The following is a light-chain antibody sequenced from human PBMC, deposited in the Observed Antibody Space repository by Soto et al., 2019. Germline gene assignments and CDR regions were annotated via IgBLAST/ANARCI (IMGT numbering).Light chain of an antibody. V-gene: IGLV1-40*01. Sequence: QLVLTQPPSVSGAPGQRVTISCTGRSSNIGAGYDVHWYQQLPGTAPKLLIYGNSNRPSGVPDRFSGSKSGTSASLAITGLQAEDEADYYCQSYDCSLSVWVFGGGTKLTVL. CDR2: GNS. J-gene: IGLJ3*02. CDR1: SSNIGAGYD. CDR3: QSYDCSLSVWV.